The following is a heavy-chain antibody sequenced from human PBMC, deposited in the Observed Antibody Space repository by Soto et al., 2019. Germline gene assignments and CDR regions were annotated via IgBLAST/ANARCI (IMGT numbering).Heavy chain of an antibody. D-gene: IGHD2-15*01. CDR3: AVYCSGGSCYSGVDY. Sequence: GASVKVSCKASGYTFTSYYMHWVRQAPGQGLEWMGIINPSGGSTSYAQKFQGRVTMTRDTSTSTVYMELSSLRSEDTAVYYCAVYCSGGSCYSGVDYWGQGTLVTAPQ. CDR2: INPSGGST. V-gene: IGHV1-46*01. CDR1: GYTFTSYY. J-gene: IGHJ4*02.